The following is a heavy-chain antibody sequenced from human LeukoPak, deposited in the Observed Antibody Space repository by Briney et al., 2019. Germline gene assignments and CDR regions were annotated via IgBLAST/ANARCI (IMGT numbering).Heavy chain of an antibody. CDR1: GFTFSSYA. Sequence: GGSLRLSCAASGFTFSSYAMRWVRQAPGKGLEWVAVISYDGSNKYYADSVKGRFTISRDNSKNTLYLQMNSLRAEDTAVYYCASYDYGDPVFDYWGQGTLVTVSS. J-gene: IGHJ4*02. V-gene: IGHV3-30*04. D-gene: IGHD4-17*01. CDR3: ASYDYGDPVFDY. CDR2: ISYDGSNK.